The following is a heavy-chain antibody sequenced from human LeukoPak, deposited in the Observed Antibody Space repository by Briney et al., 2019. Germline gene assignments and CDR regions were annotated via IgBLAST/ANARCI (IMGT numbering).Heavy chain of an antibody. J-gene: IGHJ4*02. D-gene: IGHD3-22*01. V-gene: IGHV1-69*05. CDR2: IIPIFGTA. CDR3: AGARSDYYDSSGHYYPFDY. Sequence: SVKVSCKASGGTFSSYAITWVRPAPGQGLEWMGGIIPIFGTANYAQKFQGRVTITTDESTSTAYMELSSLRSEDTAVYYCAGARSDYYDSSGHYYPFDYWGQGALVTVSS. CDR1: GGTFSSYA.